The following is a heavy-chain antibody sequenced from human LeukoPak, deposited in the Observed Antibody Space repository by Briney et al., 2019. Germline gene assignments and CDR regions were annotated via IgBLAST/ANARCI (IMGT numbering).Heavy chain of an antibody. CDR1: GYTFSSYW. J-gene: IGHJ4*02. CDR3: AKEGTMSSGTRDFDY. CDR2: ITYDGNNK. Sequence: GGSLRLSCAASGYTFSSYWMSWVRQAPGKGLEWVTFITYDGNNKYYTDSVKGRFTISRDISNNMLYLQMNSLRPEDTAVYYCAKEGTMSSGTRDFDYWGQGTLVTVSS. V-gene: IGHV3-30*02. D-gene: IGHD1-1*01.